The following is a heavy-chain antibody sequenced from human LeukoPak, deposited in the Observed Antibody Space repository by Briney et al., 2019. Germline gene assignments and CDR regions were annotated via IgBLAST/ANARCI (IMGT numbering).Heavy chain of an antibody. CDR2: IRRKANGGTT. CDR3: ARAYYYGSGSQPDY. D-gene: IGHD3-10*01. J-gene: IGHJ4*02. CDR1: GFTFGDYA. Sequence: PGGSLRLSCTASGFTFGDYAMSWVRQAPGKGPEWVGFIRRKANGGTTEYAASVKGRFTISRDDSKSIAYLQMNSLKTEDTAVYYCARAYYYGSGSQPDYWGQGTLVTVSS. V-gene: IGHV3-49*04.